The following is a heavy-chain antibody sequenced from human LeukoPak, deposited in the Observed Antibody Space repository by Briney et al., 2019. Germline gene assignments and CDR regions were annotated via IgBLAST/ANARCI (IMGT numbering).Heavy chain of an antibody. Sequence: PSETLSLTCTVSGGSISSYYWSWIRQPPGKGLEWIGYIYYSGSTNYNPSLKSRVTISVDTSKNQFSLKLSSVTAADTAVYYCARATQYQLINWFDPWGQGTLVTFSS. CDR1: GGSISSYY. CDR3: ARATQYQLINWFDP. J-gene: IGHJ5*02. V-gene: IGHV4-59*01. D-gene: IGHD2-2*01. CDR2: IYYSGST.